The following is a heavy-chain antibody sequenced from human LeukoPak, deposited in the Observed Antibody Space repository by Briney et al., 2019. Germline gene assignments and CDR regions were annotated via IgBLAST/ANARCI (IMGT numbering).Heavy chain of an antibody. J-gene: IGHJ4*02. D-gene: IGHD3-10*01. CDR1: GYSFLTYW. Sequence: GESLKISCKVSGYSFLTYWIAWVRQRPGKGLERMGIIWPGDSDSRYSPSFQGQVTVSVDTSISVVYLRWSSLKASDSAMYYCVRVGGFGELLYSYFFDYWGQGTLVTVSS. CDR2: IWPGDSDS. V-gene: IGHV5-51*06. CDR3: VRVGGFGELLYSYFFDY.